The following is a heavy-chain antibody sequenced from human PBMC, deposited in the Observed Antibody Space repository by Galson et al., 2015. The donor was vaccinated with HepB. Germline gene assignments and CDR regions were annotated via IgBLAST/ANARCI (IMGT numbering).Heavy chain of an antibody. Sequence: SVKVSCKASGYTFTSYYMHWVRQAPGQGLEWMGIINPSGGSTSYAQKFQGRVTMTRDTSTSTVYMELSSLRSEDTAVYYCARGHLEALRYFDWLPPSEPQYGMDVWGQGTTVTVSS. D-gene: IGHD3-9*01. CDR3: ARGHLEALRYFDWLPPSEPQYGMDV. CDR1: GYTFTSYY. J-gene: IGHJ6*02. CDR2: INPSGGST. V-gene: IGHV1-46*01.